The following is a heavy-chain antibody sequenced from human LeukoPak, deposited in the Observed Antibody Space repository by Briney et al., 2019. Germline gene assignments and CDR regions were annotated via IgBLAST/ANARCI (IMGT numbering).Heavy chain of an antibody. Sequence: SETLSLTCTVSGGSISSSSYYWGWLRQPPGTGLEWFGSIYYSGSTYYNPSLKSRVTISVDTSKNQFSLKVSSVTAADTAVYYCARHGITGTTDAFDIWGQGTMVTVSS. D-gene: IGHD1-20*01. CDR2: IYYSGST. CDR1: GGSISSSSYY. CDR3: ARHGITGTTDAFDI. J-gene: IGHJ3*02. V-gene: IGHV4-39*01.